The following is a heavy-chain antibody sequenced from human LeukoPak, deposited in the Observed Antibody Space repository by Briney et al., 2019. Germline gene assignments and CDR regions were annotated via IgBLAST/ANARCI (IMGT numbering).Heavy chain of an antibody. CDR1: GYSFTSYW. Sequence: GESLKISCKGSGYSFTSYWIGWVRQMPGKGLEWMGIIYPGDSDTRYSPSFQGRVTISADKSISTAYLQWSSLKASDTAIYYCARQPDYGRGYFDYWGQGTLVTVSS. CDR3: ARQPDYGRGYFDY. CDR2: IYPGDSDT. D-gene: IGHD4-17*01. J-gene: IGHJ4*02. V-gene: IGHV5-51*01.